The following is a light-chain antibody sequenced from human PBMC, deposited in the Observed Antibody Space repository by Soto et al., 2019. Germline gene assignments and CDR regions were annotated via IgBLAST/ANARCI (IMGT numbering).Light chain of an antibody. J-gene: IGKJ3*01. CDR3: QKYSSVPV. V-gene: IGKV1-27*01. Sequence: DIQMTQSPPSLSASVGDRVTITCRASQGIRNFVAWYQQKPGKAPELLIYAASTLQSGVPSRFSGSGSGTDFTLTINSLQPEDVATYSCQKYSSVPVFGPGTKVEIK. CDR2: AAS. CDR1: QGIRNF.